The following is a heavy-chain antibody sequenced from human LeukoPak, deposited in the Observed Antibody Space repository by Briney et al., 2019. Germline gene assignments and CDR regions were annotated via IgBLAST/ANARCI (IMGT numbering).Heavy chain of an antibody. D-gene: IGHD2/OR15-2a*01. V-gene: IGHV4-59*12. J-gene: IGHJ3*02. Sequence: SETLSLTCSVSGVSMRDYYWIWIRQPPGRGLEWIGYINYSGATNYTPSPKSRVTISVDKSKKQFSLKLRSVAAADTAVYYCAKKLWPHDAFDIWGHGTLLTVYS. CDR2: INYSGAT. CDR3: AKKLWPHDAFDI. CDR1: GVSMRDYY.